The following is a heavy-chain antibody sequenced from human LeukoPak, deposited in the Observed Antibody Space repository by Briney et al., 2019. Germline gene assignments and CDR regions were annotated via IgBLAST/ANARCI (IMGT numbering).Heavy chain of an antibody. CDR2: ISYDGSNK. D-gene: IGHD3-10*01. CDR3: AKIGNALVRFGELFHDY. Sequence: HPGGSLRLSCAASGFTFSSYGMHWVRQAPGKGLEWVAVISYDGSNKYYADSVKGRFTISRDNSKNTLYLQMNSLRAEDTAVYYCAKIGNALVRFGELFHDYWGQGTLVTVSS. J-gene: IGHJ4*02. V-gene: IGHV3-30*18. CDR1: GFTFSSYG.